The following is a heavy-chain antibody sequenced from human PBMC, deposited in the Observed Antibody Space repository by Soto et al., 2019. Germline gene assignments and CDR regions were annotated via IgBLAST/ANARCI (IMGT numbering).Heavy chain of an antibody. D-gene: IGHD1-26*01. V-gene: IGHV5-51*01. CDR2: IYPGDSNT. CDR1: GYSFTNYW. J-gene: IGHJ4*02. CDR3: AKEGSPKVSRWDDY. Sequence: GESLKISCTGSGYSFTNYWIGWVRQMPGKGLEWMGIIYPGDSNTRYSPSFQGQVTISADKSISTAYLQWSSLRPEDTAVYFCAKEGSPKVSRWDDYWGQGTLVTVSS.